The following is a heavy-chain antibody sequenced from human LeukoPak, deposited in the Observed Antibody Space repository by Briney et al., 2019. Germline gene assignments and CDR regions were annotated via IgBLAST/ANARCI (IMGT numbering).Heavy chain of an antibody. J-gene: IGHJ4*02. CDR1: GFTFDDYA. CDR2: ISWNSGSI. V-gene: IGHV3-9*01. CDR3: ARRSYYFDY. Sequence: PGGSLRLSCAASGFTFDDYAMHWVRQAPGKGLEWVSGISWNSGSIGYADSVKGRFTISRDNAKNSLYLQMNSLRAEDTAVYYCARRSYYFDYWGQGTLVTVSS.